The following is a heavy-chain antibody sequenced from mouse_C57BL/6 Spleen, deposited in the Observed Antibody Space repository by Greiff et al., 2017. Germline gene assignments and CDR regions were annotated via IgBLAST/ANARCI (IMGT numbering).Heavy chain of an antibody. CDR1: GYTFTSYW. D-gene: IGHD1-1*01. CDR3: ARNCGSSYGYFDV. CDR2: IDPSDSYT. V-gene: IGHV1-59*01. J-gene: IGHJ1*03. Sequence: QVQLQQPGAELVRPGTSVKLSCKASGYTFTSYWMHWVKQRPGQGLEWIGVIDPSDSYTNYNQKFKGKATLTVDTSSSTAYMQLSSLTSEDSAVYCCARNCGSSYGYFDVWGTGTTVTVSS.